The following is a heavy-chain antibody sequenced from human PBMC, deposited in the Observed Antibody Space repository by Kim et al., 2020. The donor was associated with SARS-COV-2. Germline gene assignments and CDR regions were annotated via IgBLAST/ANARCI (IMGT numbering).Heavy chain of an antibody. CDR1: GGSISSGGYY. J-gene: IGHJ3*02. CDR2: IYYSGST. V-gene: IGHV4-31*03. CDR3: ARDSSTSRITIFGVVIDAFDI. Sequence: SETLSLTCTVSGGSISSGGYYWSWIRQHPGKGLEWIGYIYYSGSTYYNPSLTSRVTISVDTSKNQFSLKLSSVTAADTAVYYCARDSSTSRITIFGVVIDAFDIWAQGTSVTVSS. D-gene: IGHD3-3*01.